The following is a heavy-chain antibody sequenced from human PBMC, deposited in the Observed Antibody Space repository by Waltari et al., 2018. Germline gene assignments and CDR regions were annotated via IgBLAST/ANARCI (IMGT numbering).Heavy chain of an antibody. CDR1: GGPISSYY. V-gene: IGHV4-59*01. Sequence: QVQLQESGPGLVKPSETLSLTCTVSGGPISSYYWSWTPQPPGEGLEWIGYIYYRGSTNDNPSLKSRVTISVDTSKNQFSLKLSSVTAADTAVYYCARVEDSGYDTIYYYYYMDVWGKGTTVTVSS. CDR2: IYYRGST. D-gene: IGHD5-12*01. CDR3: ARVEDSGYDTIYYYYYMDV. J-gene: IGHJ6*03.